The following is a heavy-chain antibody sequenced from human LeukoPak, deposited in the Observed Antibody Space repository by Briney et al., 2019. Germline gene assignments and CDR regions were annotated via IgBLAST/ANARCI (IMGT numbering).Heavy chain of an antibody. CDR3: ARDSMHQPLGPDAFDI. CDR2: IIPIFGPA. CDR1: GGTFTSYA. Sequence: SVKVACKASGGTFTSYASSWVRQAPGQVLELMGRIIPIFGPANYAQKFHGRVTITADKSTSTAYMELSSLRSEDTAVYYCARDSMHQPLGPDAFDIWGQGTMVTVSS. J-gene: IGHJ3*02. D-gene: IGHD2/OR15-2a*01. V-gene: IGHV1-69*06.